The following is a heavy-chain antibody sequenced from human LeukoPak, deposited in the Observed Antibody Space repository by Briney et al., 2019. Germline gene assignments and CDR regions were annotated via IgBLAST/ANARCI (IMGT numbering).Heavy chain of an antibody. Sequence: GASVKVSCKASAYTFTGYYMHWVRQAPGQGLEWMEWINPKSGGTNYAQKFQGRVTMTRDTSISTAYMELSRLRSDDTAVYYCARDRSPLYCSGGSCYFLVVYWGQGTLVTVSS. D-gene: IGHD2-15*01. CDR1: AYTFTGYY. CDR2: INPKSGGT. CDR3: ARDRSPLYCSGGSCYFLVVY. V-gene: IGHV1-2*02. J-gene: IGHJ4*02.